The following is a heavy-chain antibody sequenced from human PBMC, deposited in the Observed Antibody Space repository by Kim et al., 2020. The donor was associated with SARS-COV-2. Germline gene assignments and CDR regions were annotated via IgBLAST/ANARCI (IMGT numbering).Heavy chain of an antibody. CDR2: TYYRSKWYN. CDR1: GDSVSSNSAA. CDR3: VGGGGWNT. J-gene: IGHJ5*02. D-gene: IGHD6-19*01. Sequence: SQTHSLTCAISGDSVSSNSAAWNWIRQSPSRGLEWLGRTYYRSKWYNEYALSVKSRITINPDTSKNQFSLQLKSVTPEDTAVYYCVGGGGWNTWGQGTLVTVSS. V-gene: IGHV6-1*01.